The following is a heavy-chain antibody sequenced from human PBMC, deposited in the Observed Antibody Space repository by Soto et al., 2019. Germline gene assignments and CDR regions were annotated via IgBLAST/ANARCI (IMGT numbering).Heavy chain of an antibody. CDR2: INAGNGNT. J-gene: IGHJ6*02. D-gene: IGHD2-15*01. V-gene: IGHV1-3*01. Sequence: ASVKVSCKASGYTFTSYGMNWVRQAPGQRLGWMGWINAGNGNTKYSQKFQGRVTITRDTSASTVYMELSSLRSEDTAVYYCGRDPSFTGMDVWGQGTTVTVSS. CDR3: GRDPSFTGMDV. CDR1: GYTFTSYG.